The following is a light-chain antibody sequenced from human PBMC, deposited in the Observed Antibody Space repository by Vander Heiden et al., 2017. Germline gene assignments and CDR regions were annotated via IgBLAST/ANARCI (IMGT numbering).Light chain of an antibody. Sequence: DVVMTQSPLSLPVTLGQPASISCRSSQSLLYSDGNTYLNWFQQRPGQSPRRLIYKVSDRDSGVPDRFSGSGSGTDFTLKISRVEAEDVGVYYCMQGTQWPWTFGQGTRVEIK. V-gene: IGKV2-30*01. J-gene: IGKJ1*01. CDR1: QSLLYSDGNTY. CDR3: MQGTQWPWT. CDR2: KVS.